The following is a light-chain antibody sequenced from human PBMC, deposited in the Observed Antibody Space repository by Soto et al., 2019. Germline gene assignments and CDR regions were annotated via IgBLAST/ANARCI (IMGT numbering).Light chain of an antibody. CDR3: RQRSNLPCT. CDR1: QRISGY. Sequence: EIVLTQSPATLSLSPGERATLSCRASQRISGYVAWYQQKPGQAPRLLLYDASNRATGIPVMFSGIGSGADYALTISSLEREDFAFYYCRQRSNLPCTFGQGPKV. CDR2: DAS. V-gene: IGKV3-11*01. J-gene: IGKJ1*01.